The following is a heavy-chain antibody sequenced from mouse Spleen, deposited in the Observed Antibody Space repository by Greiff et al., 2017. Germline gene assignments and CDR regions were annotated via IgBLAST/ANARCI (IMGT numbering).Heavy chain of an antibody. J-gene: IGHJ4*01. D-gene: IGHD2-2*01. V-gene: IGHV1-81*01. Sequence: QVQLKESGAELARPGASVKLSCKASGYTFTSYGISWVKQRTGQGLEWIGEIFPRSGNTYYNEKFKGKATLTADKSSSTAYMELRSLTSEDSAVYFCARQRLKDAMDYWGQGTSVTVSS. CDR1: GYTFTSYG. CDR2: IFPRSGNT. CDR3: ARQRLKDAMDY.